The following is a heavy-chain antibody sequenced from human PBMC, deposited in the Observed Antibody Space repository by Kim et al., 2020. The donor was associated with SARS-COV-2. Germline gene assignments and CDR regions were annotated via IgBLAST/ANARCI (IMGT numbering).Heavy chain of an antibody. V-gene: IGHV3-74*01. CDR3: TRGGYCSNGVCYIQYYGMDV. J-gene: IGHJ6*02. D-gene: IGHD2-8*01. Sequence: RFTISRDNAKNTVYLQMDSLRAEDTAVYYCTRGGYCSNGVCYIQYYGMDVWGQGTTVTVSS.